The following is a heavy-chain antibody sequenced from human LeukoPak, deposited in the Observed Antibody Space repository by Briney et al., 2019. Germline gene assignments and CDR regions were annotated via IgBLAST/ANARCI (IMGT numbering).Heavy chain of an antibody. J-gene: IGHJ6*02. CDR2: INPNSGGT. Sequence: GASVKVSCKASGYTFTGYYMYWVRQAPGQGLEWMGWINPNSGGTNYAQKFQGRVTMTRDTSISTAYMELSRLRSDDTAVYYCARDFKDYYGMDVWGQGTTVTVSS. CDR3: ARDFKDYYGMDV. V-gene: IGHV1-2*02. CDR1: GYTFTGYY.